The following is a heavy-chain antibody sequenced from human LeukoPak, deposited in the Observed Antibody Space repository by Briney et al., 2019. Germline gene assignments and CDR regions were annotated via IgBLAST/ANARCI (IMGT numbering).Heavy chain of an antibody. CDR1: GFTFSGHS. Sequence: GGSLRLSCAASGFTFSGHSMSWVRQAPGKGLEWVSAISSGGDVTFYADSVKGRFIVSRDQSNNMLSLQMSSLRAEDTALYYCAKPRAPVPGSHPKNPTAYFEDWGQGTLVTVSS. J-gene: IGHJ4*02. V-gene: IGHV3-23*01. CDR2: ISSGGDVT. D-gene: IGHD6-19*01. CDR3: AKPRAPVPGSHPKNPTAYFED.